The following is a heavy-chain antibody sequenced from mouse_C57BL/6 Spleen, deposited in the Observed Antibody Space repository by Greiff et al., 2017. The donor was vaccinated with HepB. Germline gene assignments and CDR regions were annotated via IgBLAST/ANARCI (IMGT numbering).Heavy chain of an antibody. Sequence: EVKLVESGGGLVKPGGSLKLSCAASGFTFSSYAMSWVRQTPEKRLEWVATISDGGSYTYYPDNVKGRFTISRDNAKNNLYLQMSHLKSEDTAMYYCARDGGYYWYFDVWGTGTTVTVSS. D-gene: IGHD2-2*01. CDR1: GFTFSSYA. CDR3: ARDGGYYWYFDV. V-gene: IGHV5-4*01. J-gene: IGHJ1*03. CDR2: ISDGGSYT.